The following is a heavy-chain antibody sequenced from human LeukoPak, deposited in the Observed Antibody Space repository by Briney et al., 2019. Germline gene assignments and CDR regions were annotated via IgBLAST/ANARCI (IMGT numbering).Heavy chain of an antibody. CDR2: IDPSDSYT. D-gene: IGHD6-19*01. CDR3: ARGVYSSGWDFDY. V-gene: IGHV5-10-1*01. J-gene: IGHJ4*02. Sequence: GEPLKISCKGSGYSFTSYWISWVRQMPGKGLEWMGRIDPSDSYTNYSPSFQGHVTISADKSISTAYLQWSSLKASDTAMYYCARGVYSSGWDFDYWGQGTPVTVSS. CDR1: GYSFTSYW.